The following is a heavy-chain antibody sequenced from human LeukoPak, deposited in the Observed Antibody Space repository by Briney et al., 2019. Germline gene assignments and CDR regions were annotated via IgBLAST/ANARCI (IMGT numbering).Heavy chain of an antibody. V-gene: IGHV4-34*01. D-gene: IGHD4-17*01. Sequence: SETLSLTCAVYGGSFSGYYWSWIRQPPGKGLEWIGEINHSGSTNYNPSLKSRATISVDTSKNQFSLKLSSVTAADTAVYYCARGVRSIGYYFDYWGQGTLVTVSS. CDR1: GGSFSGYY. CDR3: ARGVRSIGYYFDY. J-gene: IGHJ4*02. CDR2: INHSGST.